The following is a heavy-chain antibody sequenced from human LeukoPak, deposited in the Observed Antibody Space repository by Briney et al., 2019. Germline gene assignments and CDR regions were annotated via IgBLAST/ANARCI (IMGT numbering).Heavy chain of an antibody. D-gene: IGHD3-9*01. CDR3: ARGPPYDILTGYQGSDY. Sequence: IPSETLSLTCAVYGGSFSGYYWSWIRQPPGKGLEWIGEINHSGSTNYNPSLKSRVTISVDTSKNQFSLKLSSVTAADTAVYYCARGPPYDILTGYQGSDYWGQGTLVTVPS. CDR1: GGSFSGYY. J-gene: IGHJ4*02. V-gene: IGHV4-34*01. CDR2: INHSGST.